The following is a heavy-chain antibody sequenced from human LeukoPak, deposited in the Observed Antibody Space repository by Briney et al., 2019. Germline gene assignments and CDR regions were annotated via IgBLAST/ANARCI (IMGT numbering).Heavy chain of an antibody. CDR2: IFGSGGSA. J-gene: IGHJ4*02. CDR1: GFTFCSYA. V-gene: IGHV3-23*01. D-gene: IGHD2-15*01. Sequence: GGSLRLSCAASGFTFCSYAMHWVRQAPGKGLAWVSGIFGSGGSAHYSDSVKGRFTISRDNSKNTVYLQMDSLRAEDTAIYYCAKTTTGYSSGRYPAWPIDYWGQGTLVTVSS. CDR3: AKTTTGYSSGRYPAWPIDY.